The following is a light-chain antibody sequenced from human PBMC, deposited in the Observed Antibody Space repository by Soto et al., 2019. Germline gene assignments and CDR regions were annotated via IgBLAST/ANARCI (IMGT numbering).Light chain of an antibody. CDR2: DVN. V-gene: IGLV2-11*01. J-gene: IGLJ1*01. Sequence: QSVLPQPRSVFGSPGQSVTISCSDVGGYNYVSWYQQHPGKAPKLIIYDVNKRPSGVPDRFSGSQSGNTASLTISGLQAEDEADYHCCSYAGSYTYVFGTGTKVTVL. CDR3: CSYAGSYTYV. CDR1: DVGGYNY.